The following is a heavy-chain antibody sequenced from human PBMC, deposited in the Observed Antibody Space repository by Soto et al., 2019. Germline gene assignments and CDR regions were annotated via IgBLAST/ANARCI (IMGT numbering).Heavy chain of an antibody. CDR2: ISAIVVTT. J-gene: IGHJ4*02. V-gene: IGHV3-23*01. Sequence: EVQLLESGGGLVQPGGSLRLSCAASGFTFNSYAMSWVRQAPGKGLEWVSAISAIVVTTYYADSVKGRFTISRDNSKNTLFQQTNSGRAEDKAVYYCAGEYGGGWKTLDYWGRGTLVIVSS. D-gene: IGHD6-19*01. CDR3: AGEYGGGWKTLDY. CDR1: GFTFNSYA.